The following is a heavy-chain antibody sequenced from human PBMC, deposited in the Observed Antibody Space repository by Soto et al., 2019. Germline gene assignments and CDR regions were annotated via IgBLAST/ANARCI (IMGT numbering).Heavy chain of an antibody. CDR1: GFSFSTYA. D-gene: IGHD3-10*01. Sequence: EVQLLESGGGLVQPGGSLRLSCAASGFSFSTYAMSWVRQAPGKGLEWVSYISSSGSTISYADSVKGRFTISRDNAKDSLYLQMKSLRAEDTAVYYCARVPTYYSPYYSYAMDVWGQGTTVTVSS. J-gene: IGHJ6*02. CDR3: ARVPTYYSPYYSYAMDV. CDR2: ISSSGSTI. V-gene: IGHV3-48*03.